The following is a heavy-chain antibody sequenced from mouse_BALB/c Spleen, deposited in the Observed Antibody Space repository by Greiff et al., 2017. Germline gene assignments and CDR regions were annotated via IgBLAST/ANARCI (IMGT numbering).Heavy chain of an antibody. CDR3: ARRLSTMITTFAY. CDR2: IWAGGST. J-gene: IGHJ3*01. D-gene: IGHD2-4*01. V-gene: IGHV2-9*02. Sequence: VKLMESGPGLVAPSQSLSITCTVSGFSLTSYGVHWVRQPPGKGLEWLGVIWAGGSTNYNSALMSRLSISKDNSKSQVFLKMNSLQTDDTAMYYCARRLSTMITTFAYWGQGTLVTVSA. CDR1: GFSLTSYG.